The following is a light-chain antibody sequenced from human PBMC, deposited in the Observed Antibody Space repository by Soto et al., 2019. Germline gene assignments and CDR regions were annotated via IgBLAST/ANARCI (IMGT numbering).Light chain of an antibody. CDR3: CSYAPSRTLL. CDR2: EGN. Sequence: QSALTQPASVSGSPGESITISCTGTSSDVGTYNLVTWYQQHPGRVPKLILYEGNKRPSGGSSRFSASKSGDTASLTISGLQAEDEADYFCCSYAPSRTLLFGGGTK. CDR1: SSDVGTYNL. V-gene: IGLV2-23*01. J-gene: IGLJ2*01.